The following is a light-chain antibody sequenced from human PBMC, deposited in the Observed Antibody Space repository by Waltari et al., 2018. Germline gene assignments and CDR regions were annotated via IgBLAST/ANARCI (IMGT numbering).Light chain of an antibody. CDR3: QDRSSWPT. V-gene: IGKV3-11*01. CDR2: DAS. J-gene: IGKJ4*01. CDR1: QSISDY. Sequence: EIVLTQSPATLSLSPGERATLSCRASQSISDYLAWYQQKPGQPPRLIIYDASNRATGIPPRFSGTGSGTDFTLTITSLGPEDFAVYYCQDRSSWPTFGGGTKVDLK.